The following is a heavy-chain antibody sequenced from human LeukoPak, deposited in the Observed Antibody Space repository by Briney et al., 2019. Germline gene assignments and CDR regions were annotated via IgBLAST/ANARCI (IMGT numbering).Heavy chain of an antibody. V-gene: IGHV4-34*01. D-gene: IGHD1-26*01. Sequence: SETLSLTSAVYGGSFSGYYWSWIRQPPGKGLEWIGEINHSGSTNYNPSLKSRVTISVDTSKNLFSLKLSSVTAADTAVYYCARHPGIRYSGSYVDYWGQGTLVTVSS. CDR2: INHSGST. CDR3: ARHPGIRYSGSYVDY. J-gene: IGHJ4*02. CDR1: GGSFSGYY.